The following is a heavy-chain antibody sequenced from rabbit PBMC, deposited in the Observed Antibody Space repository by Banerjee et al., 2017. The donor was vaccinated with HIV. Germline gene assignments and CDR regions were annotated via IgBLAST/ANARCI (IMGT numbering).Heavy chain of an antibody. CDR2: INTSSGNT. Sequence: QSLEESGGDLVKPEGSLTLTCTASGFSLSSSYYMCWVRQAPGKGLEWIGCINTSSGNTVYATWAKGRFTISKTSWTTVTLQMTSLTAADTATYFCARDYWAYGTLTRLDLWGPGTLVTVS. V-gene: IGHV1S40*01. CDR3: ARDYWAYGTLTRLDL. CDR1: GFSLSSSYY. D-gene: IGHD6-1*01. J-gene: IGHJ3*01.